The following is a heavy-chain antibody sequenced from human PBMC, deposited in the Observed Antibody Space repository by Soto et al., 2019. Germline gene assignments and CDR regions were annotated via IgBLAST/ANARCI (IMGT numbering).Heavy chain of an antibody. J-gene: IGHJ4*02. V-gene: IGHV3-23*01. CDR2: ISGSGGST. D-gene: IGHD6-19*01. CDR3: ASPYSSGWYFFDY. Sequence: GGSLRLSCAASGFTFSSYAMSWVRQAPGKGLEWVSAISGSGGSTYYADSVKGRFTISRDNSKNTLYLQMNSLRAEDTAVYYCASPYSSGWYFFDYWGQGTLVTVSS. CDR1: GFTFSSYA.